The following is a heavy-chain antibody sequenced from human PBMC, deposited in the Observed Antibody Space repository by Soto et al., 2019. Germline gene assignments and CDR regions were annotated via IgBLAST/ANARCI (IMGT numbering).Heavy chain of an antibody. J-gene: IGHJ6*03. V-gene: IGHV3-11*01. CDR2: ISSSGSTI. CDR3: ARAVKATMPQGYYYYYYMDV. Sequence: QVQLVASGGGLVKPGGSLRLSCAASGFTFSDYYMSWIRQAPGKGLEWVSYISSSGSTIYYADSVKGRFTISRDNAKNSLYLQMNSLRAEDTAVYYCARAVKATMPQGYYYYYYMDVWGKGTTVTVSS. CDR1: GFTFSDYY. D-gene: IGHD5-12*01.